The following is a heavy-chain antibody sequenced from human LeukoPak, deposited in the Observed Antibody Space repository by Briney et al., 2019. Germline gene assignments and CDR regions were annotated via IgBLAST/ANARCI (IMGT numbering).Heavy chain of an antibody. J-gene: IGHJ3*01. Sequence: SQTLSLTCAVSGGSISSGSYSWSWIRQPPGKGLEWIGYIYPRGSTYYNPSLKSRVILSLDKSANQFSLNLSSVTAADTAVCYCANADRYCSSGSCPVPDAFDFWGQGTMVTVSS. CDR2: IYPRGST. CDR3: ANADRYCSSGSCPVPDAFDF. D-gene: IGHD2-15*01. V-gene: IGHV4-30-2*01. CDR1: GGSISSGSYS.